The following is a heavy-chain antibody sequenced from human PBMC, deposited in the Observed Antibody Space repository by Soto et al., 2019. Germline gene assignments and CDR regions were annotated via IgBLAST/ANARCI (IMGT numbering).Heavy chain of an antibody. V-gene: IGHV1-69*01. D-gene: IGHD3-10*01. CDR3: ANYYYGSGSYYNYGRDV. CDR1: GGTFSSYA. Sequence: QVQLVQSGAEVKKPGSSVKVSCKASGGTFSSYAISWVRQAPGQGLEWMGGIIPIFGTANYAQKFQGRVTITADESTSTDYMELSSLRSEDTAVYYCANYYYGSGSYYNYGRDVWGQGTTVTVSS. J-gene: IGHJ6*02. CDR2: IIPIFGTA.